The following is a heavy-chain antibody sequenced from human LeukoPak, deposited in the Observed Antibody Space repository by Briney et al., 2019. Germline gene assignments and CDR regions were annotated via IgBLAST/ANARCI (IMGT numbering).Heavy chain of an antibody. D-gene: IGHD6-6*01. CDR2: IYTSGST. V-gene: IGHV4-61*02. J-gene: IGHJ6*03. CDR1: GGSISSGSYY. Sequence: PSETLSLTCTVSGGSISSGSYYWSWIRQPAGKGLEWIGRIYTSGSTNYNPSLKSRVTISVDTSKNQFSLKLSSVTAADTAVYYCARGVKQLDPPFYYYYYMDVWGKGTTVTVSS. CDR3: ARGVKQLDPPFYYYYYMDV.